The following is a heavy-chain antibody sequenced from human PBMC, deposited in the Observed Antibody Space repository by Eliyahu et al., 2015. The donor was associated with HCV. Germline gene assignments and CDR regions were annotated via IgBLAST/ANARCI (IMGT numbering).Heavy chain of an antibody. D-gene: IGHD4-17*01. CDR3: ARAYGVDY. CDR1: GFTFSSYW. Sequence: EVQLVXSGGGLVQPGGSLXXSCAASGFTFSSYWMHWVRQAPGKGLVXVSRINSDGSSTSYADSVKGRFTISRDNAKNTLYLQMNSLRAEDTAVYYCARAYGVDYWGQGTLVTVSS. J-gene: IGHJ4*02. V-gene: IGHV3-74*01. CDR2: INSDGSST.